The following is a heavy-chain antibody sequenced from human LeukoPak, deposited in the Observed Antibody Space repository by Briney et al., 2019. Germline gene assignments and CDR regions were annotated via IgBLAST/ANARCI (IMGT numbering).Heavy chain of an antibody. CDR3: VNFGPGIAVETGYFDY. CDR1: GFTFSSFW. V-gene: IGHV3-7*03. CDR2: IKQDGGEK. D-gene: IGHD6-19*01. Sequence: GGSLRLSCAASGFTFSSFWMSWVRQAPGKGLEWVANIKQDGGEKYYVDSVKGRFTISRDNAKNSLYLQMNSLRAEDTAVYYCVNFGPGIAVETGYFDYWGQGTLVTVSS. J-gene: IGHJ4*02.